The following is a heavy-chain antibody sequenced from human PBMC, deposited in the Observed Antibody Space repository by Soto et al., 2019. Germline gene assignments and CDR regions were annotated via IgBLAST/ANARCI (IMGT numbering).Heavy chain of an antibody. V-gene: IGHV1-2*02. Sequence: QVRLVQSGAEVKKSGASVKVSCKPSGYSFSDYFIQWVRQAPGQGLEWVAWINPKTAATNYAKKFQGRVSVTWDTSSTTAYMELTSLRPDDTAVYYCARIKWGLNYYNGMDVWGQGTTVIVSS. J-gene: IGHJ6*02. CDR2: INPKTAAT. CDR1: GYSFSDYF. CDR3: ARIKWGLNYYNGMDV. D-gene: IGHD1-26*01.